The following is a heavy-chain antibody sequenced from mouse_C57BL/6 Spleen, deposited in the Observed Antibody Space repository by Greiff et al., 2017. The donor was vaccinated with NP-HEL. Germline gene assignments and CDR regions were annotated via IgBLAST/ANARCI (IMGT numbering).Heavy chain of an antibody. CDR3: TTYYYGSSYLTYYFDY. Sequence: EVQLQQSGAELVRPGASVKLSCTASGFNIKDDYMHWVKQRPEQGLEWIGWIDPENGDTEYASKFQGKATITADTSSNTAYLQLSSLTSEDTAVYYCTTYYYGSSYLTYYFDYWGQGTTLTVSS. V-gene: IGHV14-4*01. CDR2: IDPENGDT. J-gene: IGHJ2*01. CDR1: GFNIKDDY. D-gene: IGHD1-1*01.